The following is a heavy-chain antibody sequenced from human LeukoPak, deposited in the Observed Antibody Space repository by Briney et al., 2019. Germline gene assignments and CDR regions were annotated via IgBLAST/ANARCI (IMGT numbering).Heavy chain of an antibody. CDR1: GFTLSGYW. Sequence: GGSLRLSCAASGFTLSGYWMSWVRQAPGKGLEWVANIRQDGSETYYVDSVKGRFTISRDNAKNLVYLQMNRLRAEDTAVYYCARISHNWNGSENWWNPWGQGILVTVSS. D-gene: IGHD1-1*01. CDR3: ARISHNWNGSENWWNP. V-gene: IGHV3-7*03. CDR2: IRQDGSET. J-gene: IGHJ5*02.